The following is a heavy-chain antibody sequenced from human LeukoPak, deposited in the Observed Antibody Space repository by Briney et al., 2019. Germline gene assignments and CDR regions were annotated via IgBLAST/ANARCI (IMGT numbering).Heavy chain of an antibody. J-gene: IGHJ4*02. CDR2: IHYSGST. Sequence: SETLSLTCTVSGGSISSSSYYWGWIRQPPGKGLEWIGSIHYSGSTYYNPSLKSRVTISVDTSKNQFSLKLSSVTAADTAVYYCARGAYDFWSGYHQIDYWGQGTLVTVSS. CDR1: GGSISSSSYY. CDR3: ARGAYDFWSGYHQIDY. V-gene: IGHV4-39*01. D-gene: IGHD3-3*01.